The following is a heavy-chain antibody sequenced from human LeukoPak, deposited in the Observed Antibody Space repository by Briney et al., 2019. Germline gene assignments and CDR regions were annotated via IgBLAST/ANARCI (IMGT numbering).Heavy chain of an antibody. CDR3: AKDRSSGLLWFGELYY. Sequence: GGSLRLSCAASGFTFDDYAMRWVRQAPGKGLEWVSGISWNSGSIGYADSVKGRFTISRDNAKNSLYLQMNSLRAEDTALYYCAKDRSSGLLWFGELYYWGQGTLVTVSS. D-gene: IGHD3-10*01. CDR2: ISWNSGSI. J-gene: IGHJ4*02. V-gene: IGHV3-9*01. CDR1: GFTFDDYA.